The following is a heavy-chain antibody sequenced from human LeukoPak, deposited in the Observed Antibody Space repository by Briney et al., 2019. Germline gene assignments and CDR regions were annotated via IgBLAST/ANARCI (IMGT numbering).Heavy chain of an antibody. Sequence: GESLKISCKGSGYSFTNYWIGWVRQMPGKGLEWMGIIYPGDSDTRYSPSFQGQVTISADKSISTAYLQWSSLKASDTAMYYCARHGVASGSSSDYWGQGTLVTVSS. CDR1: GYSFTNYW. D-gene: IGHD1-26*01. V-gene: IGHV5-51*01. CDR2: IYPGDSDT. J-gene: IGHJ4*02. CDR3: ARHGVASGSSSDY.